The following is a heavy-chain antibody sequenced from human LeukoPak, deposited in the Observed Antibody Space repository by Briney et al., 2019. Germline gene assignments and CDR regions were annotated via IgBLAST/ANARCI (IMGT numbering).Heavy chain of an antibody. J-gene: IGHJ6*02. V-gene: IGHV3-30-3*01. CDR1: GFTFSSYA. CDR3: ARARADIVVVPAAIPYYYYGMDV. D-gene: IGHD2-2*02. Sequence: GGSLRLSCAASGFTFSSYAMHWVRQAPGKGLEWVAVISYDGSNKYYADSVKGRFTISRDNSKNTLYLQMNSLRAEDTAVYYCARARADIVVVPAAIPYYYYGMDVWGQGTTVTVSS. CDR2: ISYDGSNK.